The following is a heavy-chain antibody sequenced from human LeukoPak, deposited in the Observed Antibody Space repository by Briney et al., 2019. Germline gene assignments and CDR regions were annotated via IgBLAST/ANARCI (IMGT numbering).Heavy chain of an antibody. CDR1: GFTFSSYS. Sequence: GGSLRLSCAASGFTFSSYSMNWVRQAPGKGLEWVSSISSSSSYIYYADSVKGRLTISRDNAKNSLYLQMNSLRAEDTAVYYCARGSLDAFDIWGQGTMVTVSS. CDR3: ARGSLDAFDI. CDR2: ISSSSSYI. J-gene: IGHJ3*02. V-gene: IGHV3-21*01. D-gene: IGHD6-6*01.